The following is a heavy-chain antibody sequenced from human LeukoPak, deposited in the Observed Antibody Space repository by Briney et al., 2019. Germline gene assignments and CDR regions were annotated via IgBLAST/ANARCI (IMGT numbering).Heavy chain of an antibody. Sequence: SETLSLTCTVSGGSISSYYWSWIRQPPGKGLEWIGSIYYSGSTYYNPSLKSRVTISVDTSKNQFSLKLSSVTAADTAVYYCARHPRYFYGSGSYTFDYWGQGTLVTVSS. J-gene: IGHJ4*02. CDR1: GGSISSYY. CDR3: ARHPRYFYGSGSYTFDY. D-gene: IGHD3-10*01. CDR2: IYYSGST. V-gene: IGHV4-59*05.